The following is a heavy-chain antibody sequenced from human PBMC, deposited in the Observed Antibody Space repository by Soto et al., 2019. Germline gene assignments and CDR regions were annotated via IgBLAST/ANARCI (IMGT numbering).Heavy chain of an antibody. V-gene: IGHV3-23*01. CDR1: GFTFSSYA. Sequence: GGSLRLSCAASGFTFSSYAMSWVRQAPGKGLEWVSAISGSGGSTYYADSVKGRFTISRDNSKNTLYLQMNSLRAEDTAVYYCAKDLLARLRADYYYYYGMDVWGQGTTVTVSS. CDR3: AKDLLARLRADYYYYYGMDV. CDR2: ISGSGGST. J-gene: IGHJ6*02. D-gene: IGHD3-3*02.